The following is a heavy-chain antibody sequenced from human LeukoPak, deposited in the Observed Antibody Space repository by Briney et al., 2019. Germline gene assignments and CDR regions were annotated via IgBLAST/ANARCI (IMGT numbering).Heavy chain of an antibody. J-gene: IGHJ4*02. Sequence: ASVTVSCKASGYTFTSYGISWVRQAPGQGLEWMGWISAYNGNTNYAQKLQGRVTMTTDTSTSTAYMELRSLRSDDTAVYYCAREKSYDSSYYFDYWGQGTLVTVSS. CDR3: AREKSYDSSYYFDY. CDR2: ISAYNGNT. V-gene: IGHV1-18*01. D-gene: IGHD3-22*01. CDR1: GYTFTSYG.